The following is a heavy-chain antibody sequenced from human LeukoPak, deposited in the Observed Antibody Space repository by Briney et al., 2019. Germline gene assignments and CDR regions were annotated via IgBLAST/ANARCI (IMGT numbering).Heavy chain of an antibody. Sequence: SETLSLTCAVYGGSFSGYYWSWIRQPPGKGLEWIGEINHSGSTNYNPSLKSRVTISVDTSKNQFSLKLSSVTAADTAVYYCSQSNWNYFDYWGQGTLVTVSS. D-gene: IGHD1-20*01. V-gene: IGHV4-34*03. CDR2: INHSGST. CDR1: GGSFSGYY. J-gene: IGHJ4*02. CDR3: SQSNWNYFDY.